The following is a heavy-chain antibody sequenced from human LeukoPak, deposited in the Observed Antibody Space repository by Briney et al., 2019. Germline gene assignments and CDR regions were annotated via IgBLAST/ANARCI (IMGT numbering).Heavy chain of an antibody. V-gene: IGHV4-34*01. J-gene: IGHJ6*03. D-gene: IGHD1-26*01. CDR2: ISHSGGA. CDR1: GGSLSSYY. CDR3: ARLTWDLPPGGLYYNYYIDV. Sequence: SETLSLTCAVYGGSLSSYYWTWVRQPPGKGLEWIGEISHSGGANYSPSLKSRVTISLDTSKKQFSLRLTSVTAADTAVYYCARLTWDLPPGGLYYNYYIDVWDKGATVTVSS.